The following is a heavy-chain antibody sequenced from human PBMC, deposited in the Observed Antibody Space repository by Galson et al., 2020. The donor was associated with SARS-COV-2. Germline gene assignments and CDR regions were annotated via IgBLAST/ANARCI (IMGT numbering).Heavy chain of an antibody. CDR3: VGGYSSSWYHFNFDY. V-gene: IGHV1-18*01. CDR2: ISAYNGNT. J-gene: IGHJ4*02. D-gene: IGHD6-13*01. CDR1: GYTFTSYG. Sequence: ASVKVSCKASGYTFTSYGISWVRQAPGQGLEWMGWISAYNGNTNYAQKLQGRVTMTTDTSTSTAYMELRSLRSDDTAVYYCVGGYSSSWYHFNFDYWGQGTLVTVSS.